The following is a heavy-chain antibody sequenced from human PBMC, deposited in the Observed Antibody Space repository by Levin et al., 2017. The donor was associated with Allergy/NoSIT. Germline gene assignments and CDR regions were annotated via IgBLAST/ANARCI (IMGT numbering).Heavy chain of an antibody. D-gene: IGHD5-18*01. CDR3: TKDIFTGYSLGSKFEVYGLDV. V-gene: IGHV3-9*01. CDR1: GFIFEDYA. Sequence: PGGSLRLSCEASGFIFEDYAMHWVRQVPGKGLEWVAGISWSSHSLGYADSVKGRFTISRENAKNSLYLQMYSLRFEDRALYYCTKDIFTGYSLGSKFEVYGLDVWGHGTAVTV. CDR2: ISWSSHSL. J-gene: IGHJ6*02.